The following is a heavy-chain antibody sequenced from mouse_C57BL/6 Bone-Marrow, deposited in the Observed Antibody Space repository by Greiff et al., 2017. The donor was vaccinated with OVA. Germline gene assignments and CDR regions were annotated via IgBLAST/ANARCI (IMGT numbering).Heavy chain of an antibody. V-gene: IGHV1-47*01. Sequence: VQLQQSGAELVKPGASVKMSCKASGYTFTTYPIEWMKQNPGKSLEWIGNFHPYNDDTKYNEKFKGKATLTVEKSSSTVYLELSRLTSDDSAVYYCARPGDDDGDWFAYWGQGTLVTVSA. CDR2: FHPYNDDT. CDR3: ARPGDDDGDWFAY. D-gene: IGHD2-4*01. CDR1: GYTFTTYP. J-gene: IGHJ3*01.